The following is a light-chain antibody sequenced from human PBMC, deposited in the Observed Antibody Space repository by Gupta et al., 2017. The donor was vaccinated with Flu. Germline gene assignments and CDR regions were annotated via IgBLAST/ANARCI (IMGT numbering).Light chain of an antibody. CDR2: EVS. Sequence: QSALTQPASVSGPPGQSITISCTGTSSDVGGYNYVSWYQQHPGKAPKLMIYEVSNRPSGVSNRFSGSKSGNTASLTISGLQAEDEADYYCSSYTSSSTPGFGGGTKLTVL. V-gene: IGLV2-14*01. CDR1: SSDVGGYNY. J-gene: IGLJ2*01. CDR3: SSYTSSSTPG.